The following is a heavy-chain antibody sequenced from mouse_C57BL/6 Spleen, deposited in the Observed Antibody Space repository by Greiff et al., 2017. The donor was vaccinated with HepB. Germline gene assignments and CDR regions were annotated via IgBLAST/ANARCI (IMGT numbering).Heavy chain of an antibody. CDR1: GFNIKNTY. Sequence: EVQLQQSVAELVRPWASVKLSCTASGFNIKNTYMHWVKQRPEQGLEWIGRIDPANGNTKYAPKFQGKATITADTSSNTAYLQLSSLTSEDTAIYYCASSYYYGSSYGWYFDVWGTGTTVTVSS. D-gene: IGHD1-1*01. CDR3: ASSYYYGSSYGWYFDV. J-gene: IGHJ1*03. CDR2: IDPANGNT. V-gene: IGHV14-3*01.